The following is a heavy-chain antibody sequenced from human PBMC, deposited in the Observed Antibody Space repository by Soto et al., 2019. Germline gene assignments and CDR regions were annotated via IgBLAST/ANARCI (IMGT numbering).Heavy chain of an antibody. CDR2: ISSSSSYI. J-gene: IGHJ4*02. D-gene: IGHD3-10*01. Sequence: GVSLRLSCTGSGFTFISSTMTWVRQVPGKGLEWVSSISSSSSYIYFADSLKGRFTISRDNAKNSLYLQMNSLRAEDTAVYYCARDIGEMSAVWGQGTQVTVSS. CDR1: GFTFISST. V-gene: IGHV3-21*06. CDR3: ARDIGEMSAV.